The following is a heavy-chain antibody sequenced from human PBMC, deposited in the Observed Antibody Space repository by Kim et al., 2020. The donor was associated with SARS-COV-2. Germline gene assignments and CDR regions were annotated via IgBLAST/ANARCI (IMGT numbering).Heavy chain of an antibody. J-gene: IGHJ4*02. CDR3: ARHPDYYDSSGSDY. V-gene: IGHV5-51*01. Sequence: SPSFQGQVTISADKSISTAYLQWSSLKASDTAMYYCARHPDYYDSSGSDYWGQGTLVTVSS. D-gene: IGHD3-22*01.